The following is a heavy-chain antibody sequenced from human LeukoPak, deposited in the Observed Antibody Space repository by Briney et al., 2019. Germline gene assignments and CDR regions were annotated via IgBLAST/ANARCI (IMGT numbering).Heavy chain of an antibody. CDR1: GGSFSGDY. CDR2: INHSGST. CDR3: ARDWDGIAARQPHAFFDY. J-gene: IGHJ4*02. D-gene: IGHD6-6*01. V-gene: IGHV4-34*01. Sequence: SETLSLTCAVYGGSFSGDYWSWIRQPPGKGLEWIGEINHSGSTNYNPSLKSRVTISVDTSKNQFSLKLSSVTAADTAVYYCARDWDGIAARQPHAFFDYWGQGTLVTVSS.